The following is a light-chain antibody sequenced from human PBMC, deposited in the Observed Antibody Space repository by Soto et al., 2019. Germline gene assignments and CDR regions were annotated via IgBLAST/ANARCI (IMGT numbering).Light chain of an antibody. J-gene: IGKJ1*01. CDR3: QHYETYPWT. CDR1: QSISSW. Sequence: DIQMTQSPSTLTASIGDRVTITGRASQSISSWLAWYQQKPGKAPKLLIHKASNLESGVPSRFSGSGFGTEFTLTVSSLQPDDFATYYCQHYETYPWTFGQGTKVDIK. CDR2: KAS. V-gene: IGKV1-5*03.